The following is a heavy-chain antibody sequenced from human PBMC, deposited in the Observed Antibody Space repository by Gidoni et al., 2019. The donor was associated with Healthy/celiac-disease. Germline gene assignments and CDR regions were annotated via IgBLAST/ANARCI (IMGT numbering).Heavy chain of an antibody. CDR3: ASSLSIAGLKGYGSGGSCPPDY. J-gene: IGHJ4*02. CDR2: ISSSSSYI. V-gene: IGHV3-21*01. CDR1: GFTFSSYS. Sequence: EVQLVESGGGLVKPGGSLRLSCAASGFTFSSYSMNWVRQAPGKGLEWVSSISSSSSYIYYADSVKGRFTISRDNAKNSLYMQMNSLRAEDTAVYYCASSLSIAGLKGYGSGGSCPPDYWGQGTLVTVSS. D-gene: IGHD2-15*01.